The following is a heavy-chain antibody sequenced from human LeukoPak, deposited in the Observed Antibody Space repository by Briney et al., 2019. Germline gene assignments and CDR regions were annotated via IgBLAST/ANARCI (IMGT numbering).Heavy chain of an antibody. V-gene: IGHV3-21*01. J-gene: IGHJ4*02. CDR1: GFTFSSYS. CDR2: ISSSSSYI. D-gene: IGHD3-22*01. Sequence: PGGSLRLSCAASGFTFSSYSMNWVRQAPGKGLEWASSISSSSSYIYYADSVKGRFTISRDNAKNSLYLQMNSLRAEDTAVYYCARDRPYDSSGWNPYYFDYWGQGTLVTVSS. CDR3: ARDRPYDSSGWNPYYFDY.